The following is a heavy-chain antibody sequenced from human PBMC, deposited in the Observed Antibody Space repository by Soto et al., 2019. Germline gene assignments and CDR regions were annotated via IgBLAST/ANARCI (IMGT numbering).Heavy chain of an antibody. J-gene: IGHJ4*02. CDR1: GFTVSSNY. V-gene: IGHV3-7*01. CDR2: IEQDSTRS. Sequence: GGSLRLSCAASGFTVSSNYMNWVRQAPGKGLEWVANIEQDSTRSSYLDSVKGRFTISRDNAKNSLYLQMNSLRVEDTAVYYCARELSWSGKDYWGQGIQVTVSS. D-gene: IGHD3-10*01. CDR3: ARELSWSGKDY.